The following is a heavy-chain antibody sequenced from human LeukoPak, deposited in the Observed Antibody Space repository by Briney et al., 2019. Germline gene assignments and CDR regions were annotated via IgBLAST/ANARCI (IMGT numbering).Heavy chain of an antibody. CDR1: GGSISTYY. D-gene: IGHD6-6*01. Sequence: SETLSLTCTVSGGSISTYYWNWIRQPPGKGLEWIGYIYHSGSTNYNPSLQSRVTISVDTSKNQFSLNLTSVTAADTAVYYCARGGAARLHFQNWGQGTLVTVSS. CDR2: IYHSGST. CDR3: ARGGAARLHFQN. J-gene: IGHJ1*01. V-gene: IGHV4-59*01.